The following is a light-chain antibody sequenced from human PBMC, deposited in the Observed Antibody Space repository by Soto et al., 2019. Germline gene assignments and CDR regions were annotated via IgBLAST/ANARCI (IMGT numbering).Light chain of an antibody. CDR1: HSLLHSPGYNF. CDR2: LGY. CDR3: MQVLQTPRT. Sequence: ETVMTQYPLYLPVTPGESASISCRSGHSLLHSPGYNFLDWYLQRTGQSPXLLIYLGYNRASGVPARFSGSGSGTEVTLKISRVEAEEFGGYYCMQVLQTPRTFGQGTKG. V-gene: IGKV2-28*01. J-gene: IGKJ1*01.